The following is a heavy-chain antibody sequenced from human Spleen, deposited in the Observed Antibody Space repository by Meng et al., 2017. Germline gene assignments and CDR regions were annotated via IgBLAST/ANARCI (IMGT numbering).Heavy chain of an antibody. Sequence: VQRQESGPGLVEPSGTLSLTCAVSGGSISSINWWSWLRQPPGKGLEWIGEMYHTGSPNYNPSLKSRVTFSVDKSKNEFSLKLSSVTAADTAVYYRARVGGGSSSFFWFDPWGQGTLVTVSS. CDR2: MYHTGSP. D-gene: IGHD6-6*01. CDR1: GGSISSINW. CDR3: ARVGGGSSSFFWFDP. V-gene: IGHV4-4*02. J-gene: IGHJ5*02.